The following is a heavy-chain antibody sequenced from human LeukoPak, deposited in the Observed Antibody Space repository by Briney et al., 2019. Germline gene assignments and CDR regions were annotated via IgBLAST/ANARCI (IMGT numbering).Heavy chain of an antibody. CDR2: ISYDGSNK. CDR1: AFTFSGYA. J-gene: IGHJ4*02. V-gene: IGHV3-30*04. Sequence: GGSLRLPCAASAFTFSGYAMHWVRQAPGKGLEWVAVISYDGSNKYYADSVKGRFTISRDNSKNTLYLQMNSLRAEDTAVYYCARDRTISGCLDYWGQGTLVTVSS. CDR3: ARDRTISGCLDY. D-gene: IGHD5-12*01.